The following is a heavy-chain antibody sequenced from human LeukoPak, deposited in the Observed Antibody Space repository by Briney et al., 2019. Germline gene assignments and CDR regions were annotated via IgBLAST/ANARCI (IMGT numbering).Heavy chain of an antibody. CDR3: ATTNDGGGYQWGDFFDF. CDR1: GGTSNSHA. V-gene: IGHV1-69*04. CDR2: IIPNLGTT. D-gene: IGHD3-22*01. Sequence: ASVKVSCKASGGTSNSHAISWVRQAPGQGLEWMGRIIPNLGTTNRAQNFQDRVTLTADKSTNTAYMELTSLTSDDAAVYYCATTNDGGGYQWGDFFDFWGQGTLVSVSS. J-gene: IGHJ4*02.